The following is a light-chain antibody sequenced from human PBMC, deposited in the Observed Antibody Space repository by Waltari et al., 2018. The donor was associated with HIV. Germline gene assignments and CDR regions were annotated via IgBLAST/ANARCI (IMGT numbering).Light chain of an antibody. CDR3: QHRSSWPPT. CDR1: QSIYVH. J-gene: IGKJ4*01. CDR2: DSS. V-gene: IGKV3-11*01. Sequence: EIVLTQSPATLSLSPGQRATLSCRASQSIYVHLGWYQHKPGQPPRLLVYDSSKRVTDTPARFSGSGSGANFTLTIRSLEPEDFAVYYCQHRSSWPPTFGVGTRIEI.